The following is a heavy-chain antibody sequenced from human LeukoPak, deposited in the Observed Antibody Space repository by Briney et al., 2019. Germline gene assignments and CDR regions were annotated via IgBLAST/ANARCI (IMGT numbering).Heavy chain of an antibody. CDR1: GYTFTTYT. J-gene: IGHJ3*02. CDR3: AREEGAPIAAANI. Sequence: ASVKVSCKASGYTFTTYTISWVRQAPGQGLEWMGWISTSNGNTNYAQKLQGRVTMTTDTSTSTAYMELRSLGSDDTAVYYCAREEGAPIAAANIWGLGTMVTVS. CDR2: ISTSNGNT. D-gene: IGHD6-13*01. V-gene: IGHV1-18*01.